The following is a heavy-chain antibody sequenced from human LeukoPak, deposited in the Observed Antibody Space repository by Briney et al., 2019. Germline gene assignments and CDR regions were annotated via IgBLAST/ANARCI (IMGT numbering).Heavy chain of an antibody. CDR2: NNGDGSTT. Sequence: SGGSLRPSCVASGFSLSGYWMYWVRQAPGKGLMYISRNNGDGSTTNYADVVKGRFTMSRDNVKNTLYLQMNSPRVEDTAVYYCARDPRNVGLAPWGQGTLVTVSS. CDR1: GFSLSGYW. V-gene: IGHV3-74*01. D-gene: IGHD2-15*01. J-gene: IGHJ5*02. CDR3: ARDPRNVGLAP.